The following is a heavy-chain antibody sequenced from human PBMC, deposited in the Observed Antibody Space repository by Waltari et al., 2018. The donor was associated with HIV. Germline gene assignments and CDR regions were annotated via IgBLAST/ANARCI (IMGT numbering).Heavy chain of an antibody. CDR3: ARVSGGYERFVY. J-gene: IGHJ4*02. CDR1: GGSISSGSYY. Sequence: QVQLQESGPGLVRPSQTLSLTCTVSGGSISSGSYYWSWIRQPAGKGLEWIGRIYTSGSTNYNPSLKCRVTISVDTSKNQLSLKLSSVTAADTAVYYCARVSGGYERFVYWGQGTLVTVSS. V-gene: IGHV4-61*02. CDR2: IYTSGST. D-gene: IGHD5-12*01.